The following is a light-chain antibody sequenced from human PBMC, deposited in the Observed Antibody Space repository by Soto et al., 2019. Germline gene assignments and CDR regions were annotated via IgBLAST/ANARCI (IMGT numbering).Light chain of an antibody. V-gene: IGKV2-28*01. J-gene: IGKJ3*01. CDR2: LGS. Sequence: IVMTQSPLSLPVTPGEPASISCRSSQSLPQRNGYNYVDWYLQKPGQSPQLLIYLGSYRASGVPDRFSGSGSGTEFTLKISRVEADDVGIYYCMQALQTSFTFGPGTKVDIK. CDR3: MQALQTSFT. CDR1: QSLPQRNGYNY.